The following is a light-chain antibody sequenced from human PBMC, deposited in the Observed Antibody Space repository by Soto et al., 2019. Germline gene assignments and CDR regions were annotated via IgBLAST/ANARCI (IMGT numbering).Light chain of an antibody. J-gene: IGKJ5*01. CDR2: GAS. CDR1: QDMGSV. Sequence: AIRMTQSPSSLSASTSDTGTTSCRASQDMGSVLAWYQQKPGTAPKVLISGASNLHGGVPSRFSGSGSRTDFTLTITHLQSQDFATYYCQHYINYPITFGQGTRLEI. V-gene: IGKV1-8*01. CDR3: QHYINYPIT.